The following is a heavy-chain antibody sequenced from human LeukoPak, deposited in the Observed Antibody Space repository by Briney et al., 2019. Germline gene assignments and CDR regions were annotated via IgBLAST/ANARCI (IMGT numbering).Heavy chain of an antibody. J-gene: IGHJ3*02. CDR1: GGSIRSRNYY. V-gene: IGHV4-39*01. D-gene: IGHD5-12*01. CDR2: FYDSGST. Sequence: SETLSLTCTVSGGSIRSRNYYWDWIRQPPGKGLEWIGNFYDSGSTYYNPSLKSRVTISGDTSKNQFSLKLTSVIAADTAVYYCARHTRPGCSGYENAFDIWGQGTMVTVSS. CDR3: ARHTRPGCSGYENAFDI.